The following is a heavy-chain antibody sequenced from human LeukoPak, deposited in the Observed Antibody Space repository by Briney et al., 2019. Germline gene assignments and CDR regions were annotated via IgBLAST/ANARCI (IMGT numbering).Heavy chain of an antibody. D-gene: IGHD6-6*01. J-gene: IGHJ5*02. CDR3: ARLGVRSSSGNWFDP. CDR2: IYYSGST. V-gene: IGHV4-59*08. CDR1: GGSFSGYY. Sequence: PSETLSLTCAVYGGSFSGYYWSWIRQPPGKGLEWIGYIYYSGSTNYNPSLKSRVTISVDTSKNQFSLELSSVTAADTAVYYCARLGVRSSSGNWFDPWGQGTLVTVSS.